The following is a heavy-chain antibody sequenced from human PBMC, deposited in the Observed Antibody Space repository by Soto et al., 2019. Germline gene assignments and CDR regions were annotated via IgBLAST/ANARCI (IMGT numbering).Heavy chain of an antibody. CDR2: IDPSDSYT. CDR1: GYRFTSYL. D-gene: IGHD6-13*01. Sequence: XESLKVSWKCSGYRFTSYLISLVLQMPGKGLEWMGRIDPSDSYTNYSPSFQGHVTISADKSISTAYLQWSSLKASDTAMYYCAGIADNYGMDVWGQGTTVTVSS. J-gene: IGHJ6*02. CDR3: AGIADNYGMDV. V-gene: IGHV5-10-1*01.